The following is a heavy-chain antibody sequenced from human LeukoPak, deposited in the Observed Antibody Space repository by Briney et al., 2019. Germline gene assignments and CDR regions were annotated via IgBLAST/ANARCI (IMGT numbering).Heavy chain of an antibody. CDR1: GFTFGSYS. V-gene: IGHV3-21*01. J-gene: IGHJ4*02. CDR2: IYSSGRYI. Sequence: PGGSLRLSCAASGFTFGSYSMDWVRQAPTKGLEWVSSIYSSGRYIYYAGSVKGRFTISRDNAKNSLYLQMYSLRAEDTAVYYCARGGGSRDGLTTSFDYWGQGTVVTVSS. CDR3: ARGGGSRDGLTTSFDY. D-gene: IGHD5-24*01.